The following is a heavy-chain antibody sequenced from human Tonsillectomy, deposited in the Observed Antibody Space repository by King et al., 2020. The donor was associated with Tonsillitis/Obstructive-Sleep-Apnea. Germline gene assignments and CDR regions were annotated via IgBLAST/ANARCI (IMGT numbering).Heavy chain of an antibody. CDR2: ISVSSNST. J-gene: IGHJ4*02. CDR1: GFTFSYYA. V-gene: IGHV3-23*04. Sequence: VQLVESGGGLVQPGGSLRLSCTASGFTFSYYAMSWVRQAPGKGLEWVSSISVSSNSTYYADSVKGRFTISRDNSKTTLYLQMSSLRAEDTAVYYCAKGPLRSSTSCYTLGAFDYWGQGTLVTVSS. D-gene: IGHD2-2*02. CDR3: AKGPLRSSTSCYTLGAFDY.